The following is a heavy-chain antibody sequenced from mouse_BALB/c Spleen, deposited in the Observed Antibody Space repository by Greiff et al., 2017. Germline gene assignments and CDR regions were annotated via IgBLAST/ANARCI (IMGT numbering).Heavy chain of an antibody. CDR3: ARENYDYDYFDY. Sequence: EVQLVESGGGLVQPGGSLKLSCAASGFTFSSYGMSWVRQTPDKRLELVATINSNGGSTYYPDSVKGRFTISRDNAKNTLYLQMSSLKSEDTAMYYCARENYDYDYFDYWGQGTTLTVSS. V-gene: IGHV5-6-3*01. D-gene: IGHD2-4*01. CDR1: GFTFSSYG. J-gene: IGHJ2*01. CDR2: INSNGGST.